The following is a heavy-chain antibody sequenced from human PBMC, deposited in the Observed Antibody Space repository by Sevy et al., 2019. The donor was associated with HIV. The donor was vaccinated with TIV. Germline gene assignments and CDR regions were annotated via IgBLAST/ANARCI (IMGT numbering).Heavy chain of an antibody. CDR3: AKLPSTVMFREKGY. CDR2: ISDSGDTT. CDR1: GFTFTNYA. J-gene: IGHJ4*02. Sequence: GGSLRLSCAASGFTFTNYAMNWVRQAPGKGLEWVSGISDSGDTTHYAESVKGRFTISRDNSKNTVSLQMNSLRAEDTAIYYGAKLPSTVMFREKGYWGQGTRVTVSS. V-gene: IGHV3-23*01. D-gene: IGHD3-10*01.